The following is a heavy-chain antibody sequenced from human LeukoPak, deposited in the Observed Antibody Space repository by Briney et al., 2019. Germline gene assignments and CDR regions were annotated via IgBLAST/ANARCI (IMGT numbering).Heavy chain of an antibody. V-gene: IGHV3-66*01. CDR3: ARVSYYASSGYYDLDAFDI. Sequence: PGGSLRLSCAASGFTVSSNYMSWVRQAPGKGLEWVSVIYSGGSTYYADSVKGRFTISRDNSKNTLYLQMNSLRAEDTAVYYCARVSYYASSGYYDLDAFDIWGQGTMVTVSS. CDR2: IYSGGST. D-gene: IGHD3-22*01. J-gene: IGHJ3*02. CDR1: GFTVSSNY.